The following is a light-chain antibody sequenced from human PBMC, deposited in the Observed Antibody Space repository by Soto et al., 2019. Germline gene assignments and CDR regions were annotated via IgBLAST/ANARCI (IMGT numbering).Light chain of an antibody. Sequence: QSALTQPPSASGTPGQRVTISCSGSSSNIGRNYVSWYQHLPGTAPKLLIYRNNQRPSGVPDRFSGSKSGTSASLAISGLRSEDEADYYCAAWDDSLSDVIFGGGTKLTVL. CDR1: SSNIGRNY. CDR3: AAWDDSLSDVI. J-gene: IGLJ2*01. CDR2: RNN. V-gene: IGLV1-47*01.